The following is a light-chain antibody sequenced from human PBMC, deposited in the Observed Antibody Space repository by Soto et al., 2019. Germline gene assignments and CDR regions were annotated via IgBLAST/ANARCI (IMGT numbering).Light chain of an antibody. J-gene: IGLJ3*02. CDR1: SSDVGGYNS. V-gene: IGLV2-8*01. CDR3: SSYAGSNNLV. CDR2: DVS. Sequence: QSALTQPPSASGSPGQSVTISCTGTSSDVGGYNSVSWYQQHPGKAPKLMIFDVSKRPSGVPDRFSASKSGNTASLTVSGLQAEDEADYYCSSYAGSNNLVFGGGTKRTVL.